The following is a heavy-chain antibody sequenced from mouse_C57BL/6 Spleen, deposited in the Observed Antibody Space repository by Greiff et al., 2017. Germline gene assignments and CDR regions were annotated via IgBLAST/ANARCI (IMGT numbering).Heavy chain of an antibody. CDR1: GYTFTSYW. Sequence: QVQLQQPGAELVKPGASVKMSCKASGYTFTSYWITWVKQRPGQGLEWIGDIYPGSGSTNYNEKFKSKATLTVDTSSSTAYMQLSSLTSEDSAVDYCARRSGSYDAMDYWGQGTSVTVSS. D-gene: IGHD1-3*01. CDR2: IYPGSGST. CDR3: ARRSGSYDAMDY. J-gene: IGHJ4*01. V-gene: IGHV1-55*01.